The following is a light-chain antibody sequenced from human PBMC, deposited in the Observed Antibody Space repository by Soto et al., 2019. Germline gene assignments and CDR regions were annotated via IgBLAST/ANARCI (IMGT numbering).Light chain of an antibody. V-gene: IGKV3-15*01. Sequence: EIVMTQSPATLSVSPGERATLSCRASQSVSTNLAWYQQKPGQAPRLLIYGAAARATGTTARFSGSGSGTEFTLTISSLQSEDFAIYYCQQYDNWPPITFGQGTRLEIK. J-gene: IGKJ5*01. CDR3: QQYDNWPPIT. CDR2: GAA. CDR1: QSVSTN.